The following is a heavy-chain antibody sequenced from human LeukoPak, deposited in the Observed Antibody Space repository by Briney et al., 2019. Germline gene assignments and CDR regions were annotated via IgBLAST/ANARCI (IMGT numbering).Heavy chain of an antibody. D-gene: IGHD3-3*01. V-gene: IGHV4-34*01. CDR1: GGSFRGYY. CDR3: ARGRFDFWSGPFAGD. J-gene: IGHJ4*02. Sequence: SETLSLTCAVYGGSFRGYYWSWIRQPPGKGPEWIGEINHRGSTNYNPSLKSRVTISVDTSKNQFSLKLSSVTAADTAVYYCARGRFDFWSGPFAGDWGQGILVTVSS. CDR2: INHRGST.